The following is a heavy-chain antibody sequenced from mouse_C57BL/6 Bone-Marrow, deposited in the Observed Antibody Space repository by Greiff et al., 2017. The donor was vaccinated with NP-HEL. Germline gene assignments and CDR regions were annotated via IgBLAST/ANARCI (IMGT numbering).Heavy chain of an antibody. CDR1: GYTFTSYG. J-gene: IGHJ3*01. D-gene: IGHD2-1*01. V-gene: IGHV1-81*01. Sequence: QVQLKQSGAELARPGASVKLSCKASGYTFTSYGISWVKQRTGQGLEWIGEIYPRSGNTYYNEKFKGKATLTADKSSSTAYMELRSLTSEDSAVYFCARWRGNTWFAYWGQETLVTVSA. CDR2: IYPRSGNT. CDR3: ARWRGNTWFAY.